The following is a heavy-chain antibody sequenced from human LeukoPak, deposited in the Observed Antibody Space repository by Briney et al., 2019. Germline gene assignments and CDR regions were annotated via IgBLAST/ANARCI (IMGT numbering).Heavy chain of an antibody. Sequence: PGGSLRLSCAASGFTFSKYWMLWVRQAPGKGLESVSRINTDGTVTTYADSVKGRFTISRDNAKNSLYLQMNSLRAEDTAVYYCARHSGTYFDYWGQGTLVTVSS. CDR3: ARHSGTYFDY. CDR2: INTDGTVT. D-gene: IGHD1-26*01. V-gene: IGHV3-74*01. J-gene: IGHJ4*02. CDR1: GFTFSKYW.